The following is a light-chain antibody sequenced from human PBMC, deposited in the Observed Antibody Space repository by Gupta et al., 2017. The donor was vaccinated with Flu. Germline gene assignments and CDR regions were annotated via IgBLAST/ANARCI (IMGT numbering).Light chain of an antibody. Sequence: SSNMGSEYVSWYQHVPGAVPKLLIYENDKRPSGIPDRFSASKSGASATLDITGLQPADEADYYCGTWDSLNSGGLFGGGTHLTVL. V-gene: IGLV1-51*02. J-gene: IGLJ3*02. CDR1: SSNMGSEY. CDR2: END. CDR3: GTWDSLNSGGL.